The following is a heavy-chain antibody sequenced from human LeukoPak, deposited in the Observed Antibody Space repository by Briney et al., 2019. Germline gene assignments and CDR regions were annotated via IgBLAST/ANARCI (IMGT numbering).Heavy chain of an antibody. D-gene: IGHD3-10*01. Sequence: SETLSLTCTVSGASISSGSYYWSWIRQPAGKGLEWIGRIYTSGSTNYNPSLKSRVTISVDTSKNQFSLKLCSVTAADTAVYYCASGDHWDTPGLDYWGQGTLVTVSS. J-gene: IGHJ4*02. V-gene: IGHV4-61*02. CDR3: ASGDHWDTPGLDY. CDR1: GASISSGSYY. CDR2: IYTSGST.